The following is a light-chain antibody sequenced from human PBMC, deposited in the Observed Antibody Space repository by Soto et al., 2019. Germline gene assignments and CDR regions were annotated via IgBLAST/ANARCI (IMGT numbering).Light chain of an antibody. Sequence: NKMTQSLSTLSSTEGDRVTITYRASQSIDTWLAWHQQKPGQVPKLLISKASSLESGVPSRFSGSGSGTEFTLTISSLQPDDSATYYCQQYNSYRAFGQGTKVDI. CDR1: QSIDTW. CDR2: KAS. CDR3: QQYNSYRA. J-gene: IGKJ1*01. V-gene: IGKV1-5*03.